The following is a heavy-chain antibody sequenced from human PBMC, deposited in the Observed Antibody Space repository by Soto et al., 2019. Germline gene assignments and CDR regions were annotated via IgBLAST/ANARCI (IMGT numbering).Heavy chain of an antibody. CDR1: GGTFSSYA. J-gene: IGHJ6*02. V-gene: IGHV1-69*13. Sequence: SVKVSCKASGGTFSSYAISWVRQAPGQGLEWMGGIISIFGTANYAQKFQGRVTITADESTSTAYMELSSLRSEDTAVYYCARHVPAAGYYYGMDVWGQGTTVTVSS. CDR2: IISIFGTA. D-gene: IGHD2-2*01. CDR3: ARHVPAAGYYYGMDV.